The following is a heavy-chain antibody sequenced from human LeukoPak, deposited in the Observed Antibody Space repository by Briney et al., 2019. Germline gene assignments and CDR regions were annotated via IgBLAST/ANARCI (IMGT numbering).Heavy chain of an antibody. Sequence: SETLSLTCTVSGGSISSGGYYWSWIRQHPGKGLEWIGYIYYSGSTYYNPPLKSRVTISVDTSKNQFSLKLSSVTAADTAVYYCARSLNGRANWFDPWGQGTLVTVSS. CDR1: GGSISSGGYY. CDR3: ARSLNGRANWFDP. V-gene: IGHV4-31*03. J-gene: IGHJ5*02. CDR2: IYYSGST. D-gene: IGHD2-8*01.